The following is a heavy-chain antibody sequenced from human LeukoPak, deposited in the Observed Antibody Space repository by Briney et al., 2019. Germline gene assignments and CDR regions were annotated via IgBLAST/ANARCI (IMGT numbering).Heavy chain of an antibody. J-gene: IGHJ5*02. D-gene: IGHD3-16*02. Sequence: PSETLSLTCAVYGGSFSGYYWSWIRQPPGKGLEWIGEINHSGSTNYNPSLKSRVTISVDTSKNQFSLKLSSVTAADTAVYYCARRRIGHNWFDPWGQGTLVTVSS. CDR3: ARRRIGHNWFDP. V-gene: IGHV4-34*01. CDR2: INHSGST. CDR1: GGSFSGYY.